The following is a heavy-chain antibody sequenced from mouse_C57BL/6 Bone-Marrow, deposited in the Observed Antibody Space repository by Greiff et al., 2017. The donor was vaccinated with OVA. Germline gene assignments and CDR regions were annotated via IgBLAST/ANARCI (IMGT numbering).Heavy chain of an antibody. CDR1: GYTFTSYW. CDR2: IDPSDSET. Sequence: QVQLKESGAELVRPGSSVKLSCKASGYTFTSYWMHWVKQRPIQGLEWIGNIDPSDSETHYNQKFKDKATLTVDKSSSTAYMQLSSLTSEDSAVYYCAREGVVEDWYFDVWGTGTTVTVSS. CDR3: AREGVVEDWYFDV. J-gene: IGHJ1*03. V-gene: IGHV1-52*01. D-gene: IGHD1-1*01.